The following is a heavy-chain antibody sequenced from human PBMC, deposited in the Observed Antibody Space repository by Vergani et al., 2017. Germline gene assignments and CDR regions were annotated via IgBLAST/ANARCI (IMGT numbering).Heavy chain of an antibody. CDR3: ARGTTVVTPGFNRKHQSRRYFDY. D-gene: IGHD4-23*01. Sequence: QVQLQQWGAGLLKPSETLSLTCAVYGGSFSGYYWSWIRQPPGKGLGWIGEINHSGSTNYTPSLKSRVTISVDTSKNQFSLKLSSVTAADTVVYYCARGTTVVTPGFNRKHQSRRYFDYWGQGTLVTVSS. J-gene: IGHJ4*02. V-gene: IGHV4-34*01. CDR2: INHSGST. CDR1: GGSFSGYY.